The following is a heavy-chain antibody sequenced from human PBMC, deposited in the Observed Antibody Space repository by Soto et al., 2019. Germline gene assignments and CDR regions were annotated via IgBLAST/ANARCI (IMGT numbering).Heavy chain of an antibody. D-gene: IGHD1-1*01. V-gene: IGHV1-69*19. CDR1: GGTFSNHA. Sequence: QVQLVQSGAEVKKPGSSVRVSCKASGGTFSNHAINWVRQAPGQGLEWIGGFIPILGSAKYAQKFQGRVTITADESSITAYTEASSLKFEDMAVYYRARFYPSLRRYLLDVFFQCTTMTVTS. CDR3: ARFYPSLRRYLLDV. CDR2: FIPILGSA. J-gene: IGHJ6*02.